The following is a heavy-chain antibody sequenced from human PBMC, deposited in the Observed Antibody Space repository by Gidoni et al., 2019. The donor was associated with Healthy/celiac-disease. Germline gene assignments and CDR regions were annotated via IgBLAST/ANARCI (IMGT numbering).Heavy chain of an antibody. J-gene: IGHJ4*02. D-gene: IGHD1-26*01. CDR3: ARGARIVGATIGY. Sequence: QVQLVQSGAEVKKPGASVKVSCKASGYTFTSYAMHWVRQAPGQRLEWMGWINAGNGNTKYSQKFQGRVTITRDTSASTAYMELSSLRSEDTAVYYCARGARIVGATIGYWGQGTLVTVSS. CDR2: INAGNGNT. V-gene: IGHV1-3*01. CDR1: GYTFTSYA.